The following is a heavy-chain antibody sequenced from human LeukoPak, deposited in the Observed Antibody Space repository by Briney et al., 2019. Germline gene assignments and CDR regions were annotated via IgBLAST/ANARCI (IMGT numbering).Heavy chain of an antibody. J-gene: IGHJ4*02. CDR1: GFTFSGSA. CDR3: TRLGGSPPYFDY. V-gene: IGHV3-73*01. CDR2: IRRKGNDYAT. D-gene: IGHD3-16*01. Sequence: GGSLRLSCAASGFTFSGSAMHWVRQASGKGLEWVGRIRRKGNDYATAYAASVKGRFTISRDDSKNTAYLQMDSLKTEDTAVYLCTRLGGSPPYFDYWGQGTLVTVSS.